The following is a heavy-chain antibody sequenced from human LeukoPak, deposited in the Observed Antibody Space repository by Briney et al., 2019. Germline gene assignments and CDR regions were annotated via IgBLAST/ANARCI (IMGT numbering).Heavy chain of an antibody. CDR3: ARSLFHFFDY. Sequence: GGSLRLSCAASGFTFSRYEMNWVRQAPGKGLEWVSYISSSGSSIYYADSVKGRFTISRDNAKNLLFLQMNSLRAEDTAIYHCARSLFHFFDYWGQGSLVTVPS. V-gene: IGHV3-48*03. D-gene: IGHD3-3*01. CDR2: ISSSGSSI. CDR1: GFTFSRYE. J-gene: IGHJ4*02.